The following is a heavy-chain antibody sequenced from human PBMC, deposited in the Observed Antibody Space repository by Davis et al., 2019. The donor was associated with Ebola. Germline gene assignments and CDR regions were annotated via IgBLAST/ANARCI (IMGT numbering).Heavy chain of an antibody. J-gene: IGHJ6*02. CDR3: ARDLGDIVLVLGGMDV. V-gene: IGHV3-11*06. CDR2: ISSSSSYT. Sequence: LSLTCAASGFTFSDYYMSWIRQAPGKGLEWVSYISSSSSYTNYADSVKGRFTISRDNAKNSLYLQMNSLRAEDTAVYYCARDLGDIVLVLGGMDVWGQGTTVTVSS. CDR1: GFTFSDYY. D-gene: IGHD2-2*01.